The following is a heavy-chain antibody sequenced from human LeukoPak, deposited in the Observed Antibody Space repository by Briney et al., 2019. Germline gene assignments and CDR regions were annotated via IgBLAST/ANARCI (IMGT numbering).Heavy chain of an antibody. J-gene: IGHJ5*02. V-gene: IGHV1-69*02. D-gene: IGHD2-2*01. CDR3: ARGLGYCSSTSCSYNP. Sequence: SVKVSCKASGGTFSSYTISWVRQAPGQGLEWMGRIIPILGIANYAQKFQGRVTITADKSTSTAYMELSSLRSEDTAVYYCARGLGYCSSTSCSYNPWGQGTLVTVSS. CDR2: IIPILGIA. CDR1: GGTFSSYT.